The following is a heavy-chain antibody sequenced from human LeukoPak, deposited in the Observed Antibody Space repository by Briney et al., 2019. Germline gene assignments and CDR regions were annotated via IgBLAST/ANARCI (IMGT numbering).Heavy chain of an antibody. V-gene: IGHV3-74*01. CDR3: ARGPNSNWSGLDF. CDR2: ISPTGSTT. J-gene: IGHJ4*02. Sequence: PGGSLRLSCTASRFSFSGHWMHWARQLPGKGLVWVSRISPTGSTTSYADSVKGRFTVSRDNAKNTLYLQLTNLRAEDTAVYCCARGPNSNWSGLDFWGQGTLLTVPS. D-gene: IGHD6-13*01. CDR1: RFSFSGHW.